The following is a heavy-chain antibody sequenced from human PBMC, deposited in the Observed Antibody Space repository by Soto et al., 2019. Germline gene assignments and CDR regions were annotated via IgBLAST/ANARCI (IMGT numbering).Heavy chain of an antibody. D-gene: IGHD3-10*01. CDR2: IYHSGST. CDR1: GGSISSSNW. V-gene: IGHV4-4*02. Sequence: QVQLQESGPGLVKPSGTLSLTCAVSGGSISSSNWWSWVRQPPGKGLEWIGEIYHSGSTNYNPSLNSLATSSVDKSKNQFPLKLSSVTAADTAVYYGAREVGYYYGSGSYYIDYWGQGTLVIVSS. J-gene: IGHJ4*02. CDR3: AREVGYYYGSGSYYIDY.